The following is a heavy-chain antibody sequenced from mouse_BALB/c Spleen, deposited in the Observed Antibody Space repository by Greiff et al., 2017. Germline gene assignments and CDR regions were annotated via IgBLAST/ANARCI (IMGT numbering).Heavy chain of an antibody. CDR2: ISDGGSYT. CDR3: ARGDRFYAMDY. CDR1: GFTFSDYY. J-gene: IGHJ4*01. Sequence: EVQLQESGGGLVKPGGSLKLSCAASGFTFSDYYMYWVRQTPEKRLEWVATISDGGSYTYYPDSVKGRFTISRDNAKNNLYLQMSSLKSEDTAMYYCARGDRFYAMDYWGQGTSVTVSS. V-gene: IGHV5-4*02. D-gene: IGHD2-14*01.